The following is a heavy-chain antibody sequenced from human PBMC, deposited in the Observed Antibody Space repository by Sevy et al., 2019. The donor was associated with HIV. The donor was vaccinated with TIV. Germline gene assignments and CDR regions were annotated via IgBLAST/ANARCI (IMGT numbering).Heavy chain of an antibody. CDR3: AKPLVVTTTRESDY. D-gene: IGHD2-21*02. Sequence: GGSLRLSCAASGFTFSSYAMNWVRQAPGKGLDWVSGISGSGDSTYYADSVKGRFTISRDNSKNTLYLQMNNLRAEDTAVYYCAKPLVVTTTRESDYWAREPWSPSPQ. V-gene: IGHV3-23*01. CDR2: ISGSGDST. CDR1: GFTFSSYA. J-gene: IGHJ4*02.